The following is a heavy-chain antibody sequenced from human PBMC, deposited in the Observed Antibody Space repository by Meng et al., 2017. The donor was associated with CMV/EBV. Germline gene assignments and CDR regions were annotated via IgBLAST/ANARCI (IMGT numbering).Heavy chain of an antibody. CDR3: AREPGYYDSSGYSNDY. V-gene: IGHV3-66*02. D-gene: IGHD3-22*01. Sequence: GESLKISCAASGFTVSSNYMSWVRQAPGKGLEWVSVIYSGGSTYYADSVKGRFTISSDNSKNKLYLQMNSLRAEDTAVYYCAREPGYYDSSGYSNDYWGQGTLVTVSS. CDR1: GFTVSSNY. J-gene: IGHJ4*02. CDR2: IYSGGST.